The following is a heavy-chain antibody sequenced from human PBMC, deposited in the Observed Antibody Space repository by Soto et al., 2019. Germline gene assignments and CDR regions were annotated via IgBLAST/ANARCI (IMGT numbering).Heavy chain of an antibody. V-gene: IGHV1-8*01. CDR3: ARGVSAGGDY. Sequence: QVQLVQSGAEVRAPGASVKVSCKASGYSFTSLDINWVRQNAGQGLEWMGWMQPSTGRTGYAQKFQGRVTMTRDTSINTAYMELTTLTSDDTAFYYCARGVSAGGDYWCQGTLVTVSS. CDR1: GYSFTSLD. CDR2: MQPSTGRT. D-gene: IGHD1-26*01. J-gene: IGHJ4*02.